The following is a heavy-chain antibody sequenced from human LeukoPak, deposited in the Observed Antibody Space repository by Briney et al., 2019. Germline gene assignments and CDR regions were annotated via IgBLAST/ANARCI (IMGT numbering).Heavy chain of an antibody. J-gene: IGHJ4*02. CDR1: GFTVSSKY. CDR3: ASPAVWGELSLRY. V-gene: IGHV3-53*01. D-gene: IGHD3-16*02. Sequence: PGGSLRLSCAASGFTVSSKYMSWVRQAPGKGLEWLSVIYDGGGANYADSVKARFTISRDNSKNTLYLQMDSLRAEDTAVYYCASPAVWGELSLRYWGQGTLVTVSS. CDR2: IYDGGGA.